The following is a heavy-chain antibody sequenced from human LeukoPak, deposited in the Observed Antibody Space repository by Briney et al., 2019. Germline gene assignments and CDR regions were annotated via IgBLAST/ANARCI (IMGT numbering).Heavy chain of an antibody. J-gene: IGHJ4*02. CDR2: ISAYNSNT. D-gene: IGHD2-2*01. Sequence: ASVKVSCKASGYTFTNYGISWVRQAPGQGLEWMGWISAYNSNTNYAQKLQGRVTMTTDTSTRTAYMELRSLRSDDTAVYYCARDMKAGFPEYCSSTGCPGNADYWGQGTLVTVSS. CDR3: ARDMKAGFPEYCSSTGCPGNADY. V-gene: IGHV1-18*01. CDR1: GYTFTNYG.